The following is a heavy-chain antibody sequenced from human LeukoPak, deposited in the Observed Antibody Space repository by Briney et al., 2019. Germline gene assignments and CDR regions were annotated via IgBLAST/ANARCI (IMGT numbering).Heavy chain of an antibody. CDR3: ARDSSSSNYYNWFDP. V-gene: IGHV4-30-4*08. CDR2: IYYSGST. D-gene: IGHD6-6*01. CDR1: GGSISSGDYY. Sequence: SQTLSLTCTVSGGSISSGDYYWSWIRQPPGKGLEWIGYIYYSGSTHYNPSLNSRVTISVDTSKNQFSLKLSSVTAADTAVYYCARDSSSSNYYNWFDPWGQGTLVTVSS. J-gene: IGHJ5*02.